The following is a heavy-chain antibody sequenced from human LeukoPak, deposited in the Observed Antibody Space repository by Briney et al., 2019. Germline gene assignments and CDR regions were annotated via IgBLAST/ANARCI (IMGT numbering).Heavy chain of an antibody. Sequence: GGSLRLSCAASGFTSYDYAMHWVRQAPGKGLEWVSGISWNSGSIGYADSVKGRFTISRDNAKNSLYLQMNSLRAEDTALYYCAKAASSRPAAEFDYWGQGTLVTASS. J-gene: IGHJ4*02. CDR2: ISWNSGSI. CDR3: AKAASSRPAAEFDY. CDR1: GFTSYDYA. V-gene: IGHV3-9*02. D-gene: IGHD2-2*01.